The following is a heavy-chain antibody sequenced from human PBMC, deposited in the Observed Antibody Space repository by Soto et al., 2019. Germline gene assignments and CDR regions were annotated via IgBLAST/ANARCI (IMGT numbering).Heavy chain of an antibody. CDR2: IYYSGST. D-gene: IGHD1-26*01. CDR1: GGSISSSSYY. CDR3: ARTALPGPKSRYYYMDV. Sequence: PSETLSLTCTVSGGSISSSSYYWGWIRQPPGKGLEWIGSIYYSGSTYYNPSLKSRVTISVDTSKNQFSLKLSSVTAADTAVYYCARTALPGPKSRYYYMDVWGKGTTVTVSS. J-gene: IGHJ6*03. V-gene: IGHV4-39*01.